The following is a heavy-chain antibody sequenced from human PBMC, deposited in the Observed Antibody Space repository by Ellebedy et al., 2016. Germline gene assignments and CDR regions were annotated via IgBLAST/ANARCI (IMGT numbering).Heavy chain of an antibody. Sequence: SETLSLTCSVSGGSISSYYWSWIRQPPGKGLEWIGYIYYSGSTNYNPSLKSRVTISVDTSKNQFSLKLSSVTAADTAVYYCAGHDYGGNLNAFDIWGQGTMVTVSS. CDR2: IYYSGST. CDR1: GGSISSYY. V-gene: IGHV4-59*08. J-gene: IGHJ3*02. CDR3: AGHDYGGNLNAFDI. D-gene: IGHD4-23*01.